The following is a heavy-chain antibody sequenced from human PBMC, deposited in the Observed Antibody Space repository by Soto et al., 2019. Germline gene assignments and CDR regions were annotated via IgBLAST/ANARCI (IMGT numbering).Heavy chain of an antibody. D-gene: IGHD6-6*01. J-gene: IGHJ4*02. CDR1: GGTFSSYT. V-gene: IGHV1-69*02. CDR3: ASAKSSSSGICDY. CDR2: LIPILGIA. Sequence: QVQLVQSGAEVKKPGSSVKVSCKASGGTFSSYTISWVRQAPGQGLEWMGRLIPILGIANYAQKFQGRVTITADKSTSTAYMELSSLRSEDTAVYYCASAKSSSSGICDYWGQGTLVTVSS.